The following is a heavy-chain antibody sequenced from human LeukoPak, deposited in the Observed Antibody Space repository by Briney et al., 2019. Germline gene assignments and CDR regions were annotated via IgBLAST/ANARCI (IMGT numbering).Heavy chain of an antibody. CDR2: ISSSSNIM. V-gene: IGHV3-48*01. CDR3: ARGAQWPY. CDR1: GFTFSSYA. Sequence: GGSLRLSCAASGFTFSSYAMSWVRQAPGKGLEWVSYISSSSNIMNYADSVKGRFTTSRDNAKNSLYLQMNSLRVEDTAVYYCARGAQWPYWGQGTLVTVSS. J-gene: IGHJ4*02. D-gene: IGHD6-19*01.